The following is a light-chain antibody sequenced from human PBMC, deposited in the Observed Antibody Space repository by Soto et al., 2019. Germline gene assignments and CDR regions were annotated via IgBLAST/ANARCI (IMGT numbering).Light chain of an antibody. Sequence: EIVLTQSPGTLSLSRGERATLSCRASQSVSRYLAWYQQKPGQAPRLLISDASRRATGIPDRFSGSGSGTDFTLTISRLEAEDFGVYYCQHYGSSWTFGQGTKVEIK. J-gene: IGKJ1*01. V-gene: IGKV3-20*01. CDR1: QSVSRY. CDR3: QHYGSSWT. CDR2: DAS.